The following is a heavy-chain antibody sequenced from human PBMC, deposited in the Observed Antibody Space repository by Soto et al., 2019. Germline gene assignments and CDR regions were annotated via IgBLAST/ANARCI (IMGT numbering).Heavy chain of an antibody. CDR1: GYTFTSYA. CDR2: INAGNGNT. CDR3: AREDIVVVPAAMLYYYYGMDV. D-gene: IGHD2-2*01. Sequence: QVQLVQSGAEVKKPGASVKVSCKASGYTFTSYAMHWVRQAPGQRLEWMGWINAGNGNTKYSQKFQGRVTITRDTSARTAYMELSSLRSEDTAVYYCAREDIVVVPAAMLYYYYGMDVWGQGTTVTVSS. J-gene: IGHJ6*02. V-gene: IGHV1-3*01.